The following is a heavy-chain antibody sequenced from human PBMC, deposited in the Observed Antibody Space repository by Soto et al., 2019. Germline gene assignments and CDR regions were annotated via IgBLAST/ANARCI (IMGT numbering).Heavy chain of an antibody. CDR2: VSANGRNT. V-gene: IGHV3-23*01. J-gene: IGHJ4*02. D-gene: IGHD3-22*01. CDR3: AKDLSSLGWLALGAPFDS. CDR1: GFTFRSYA. Sequence: GGALRLSCAASGFTFRSYAMNWVRQAPGKGLEWVSSVSANGRNTSYADSVKGRFPVSRDKSKNALFLQLDSLRVEDTAIYYCAKDLSSLGWLALGAPFDSWGPGTLVTVSS.